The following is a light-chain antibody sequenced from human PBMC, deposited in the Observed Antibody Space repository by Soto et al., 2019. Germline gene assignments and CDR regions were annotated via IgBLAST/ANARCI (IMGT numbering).Light chain of an antibody. CDR1: QTVLYSSNNKNY. CDR2: WAS. Sequence: DIVMTQSPDSLAVSLGERTTINCKSSQTVLYSSNNKNYLAWYQQKPGQPPKLLIYWASTRESGVPARFSGSGSGTDFTLTISSLQAEDVAVYYCKQYYSIPTWTFGQGTKVDIK. J-gene: IGKJ1*01. CDR3: KQYYSIPTWT. V-gene: IGKV4-1*01.